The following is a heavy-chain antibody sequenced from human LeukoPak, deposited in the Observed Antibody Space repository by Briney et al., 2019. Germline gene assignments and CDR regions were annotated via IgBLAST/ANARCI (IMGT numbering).Heavy chain of an antibody. Sequence: KTSETLSLTCTVPGGSISSYYWSWIRKPPGKGLEWIGNIYYSGSTNYNPSLKSRVTISVDTSKNQFSLKLSSVTAADTAVYYCARVKENSHGYYYMDVWGKGTTVTVSS. CDR1: GGSISSYY. D-gene: IGHD6-6*01. CDR2: IYYSGST. V-gene: IGHV4-59*13. CDR3: ARVKENSHGYYYMDV. J-gene: IGHJ6*03.